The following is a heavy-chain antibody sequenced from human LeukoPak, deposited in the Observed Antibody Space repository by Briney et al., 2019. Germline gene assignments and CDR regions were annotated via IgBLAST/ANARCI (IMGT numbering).Heavy chain of an antibody. V-gene: IGHV3-23*01. CDR1: GFPFKADA. CDR3: AKDWIQFNRVFDCFDS. J-gene: IGHJ4*02. CDR2: IGNTET. Sequence: GGSLRLSCATSGFPFKADAMSWDRQAPGKGLEWVATIGNTETFYADAVTGRFTISRYNSKNTVNLQMNRLRVEDTAIYYCAKDWIQFNRVFDCFDSWGQGTLVTVSS. D-gene: IGHD5-18*01.